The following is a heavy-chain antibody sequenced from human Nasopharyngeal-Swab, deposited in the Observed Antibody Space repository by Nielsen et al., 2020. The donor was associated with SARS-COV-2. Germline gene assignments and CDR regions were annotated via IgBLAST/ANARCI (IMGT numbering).Heavy chain of an antibody. Sequence: ESLKISCAASGFTVSSNYMSWVRQPPGKGLEWIGEINHSGSTNYNPSLKSRVTISVDTSKNQFSLKLSSVTAADTAVYYCARGPRVLWFGGIDAFDIWGQGTMVTVSS. J-gene: IGHJ3*02. CDR3: ARGPRVLWFGGIDAFDI. D-gene: IGHD3-10*01. CDR1: GFTVSSNY. CDR2: INHSGST. V-gene: IGHV4-34*01.